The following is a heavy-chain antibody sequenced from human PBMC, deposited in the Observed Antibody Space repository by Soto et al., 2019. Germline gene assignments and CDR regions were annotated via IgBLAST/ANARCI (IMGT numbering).Heavy chain of an antibody. J-gene: IGHJ6*02. D-gene: IGHD5-18*01. V-gene: IGHV3-74*01. Sequence: GGSLRLSCAPSGFIFSNYWMHWVRQAPGKGLVWVSRINSDGSSTSYADSVKGRFTMSRDNAKNTLYLQMNSLRAEDTAVYYCLRGRYSYGPESYYYYGLDVWGQGTTVTVSS. CDR1: GFIFSNYW. CDR2: INSDGSST. CDR3: LRGRYSYGPESYYYYGLDV.